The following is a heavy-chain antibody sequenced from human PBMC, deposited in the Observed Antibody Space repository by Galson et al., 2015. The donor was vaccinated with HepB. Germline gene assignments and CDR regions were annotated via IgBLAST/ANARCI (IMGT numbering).Heavy chain of an antibody. CDR1: GYTFTGYY. CDR3: ARDGVKQQLVGEYFQH. V-gene: IGHV1-2*06. CDR2: INPNSGGT. J-gene: IGHJ1*01. Sequence: SVKVSCKASGYTFTGYYMHWVRQAPGQGLEWMGRINPNSGGTNYAQKFQGRVTMTRDTSISTAYMELSRLRSDDTAVYYCARDGVKQQLVGEYFQHWGQGTLVTVSS. D-gene: IGHD6-13*01.